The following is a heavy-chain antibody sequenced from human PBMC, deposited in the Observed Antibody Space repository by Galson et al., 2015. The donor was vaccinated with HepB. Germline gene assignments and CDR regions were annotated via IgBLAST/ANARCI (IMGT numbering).Heavy chain of an antibody. J-gene: IGHJ6*02. D-gene: IGHD6-13*01. CDR1: GYTFINYG. V-gene: IGHV1-18*01. CDR2: ISVYTGST. CDR3: ARDGAQQLVENYYYYYYGMDV. Sequence: SVKVSCKASGYTFINYGINWVRQAPGQGLEWMGWISVYTGSTNYAQKFQGRVTMTTDTSTTTVYMELRSLRSDDTAVYYCARDGAQQLVENYYYYYYGMDVWGQGTTVTVSS.